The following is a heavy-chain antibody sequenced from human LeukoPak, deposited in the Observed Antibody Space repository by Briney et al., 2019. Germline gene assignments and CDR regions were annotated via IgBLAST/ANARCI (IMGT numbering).Heavy chain of an antibody. D-gene: IGHD5-18*01. CDR2: INPNSGGT. CDR1: GYTFTGYY. J-gene: IGHJ4*02. CDR3: ARVRGNTAMVIYY. V-gene: IGHV1-2*06. Sequence: ASVKVSCKASGYTFTGYYMHWVRQAPGQGREWMGRINPNSGGTNYAQKFQGRVTMTRDTSISTAYMELSRLRSDDTAVYYCARVRGNTAMVIYYGGQGTLVTVSS.